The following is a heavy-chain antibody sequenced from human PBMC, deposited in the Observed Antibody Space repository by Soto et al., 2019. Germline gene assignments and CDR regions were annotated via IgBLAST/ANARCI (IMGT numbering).Heavy chain of an antibody. CDR1: GGTFSSYA. V-gene: IGHV1-69*13. CDR2: IIPIFGTA. CDR3: ARDLVPQLASYYYYGMDV. D-gene: IGHD6-13*01. J-gene: IGHJ6*02. Sequence: SVKVSCKASGGTFSSYAISWVRQAPGQGLEWMGGIIPIFGTANYAQKFQGRVTITADESTSTAYMELSSLRSEDTAVYYCARDLVPQLASYYYYGMDVWGQGTTVTVSS.